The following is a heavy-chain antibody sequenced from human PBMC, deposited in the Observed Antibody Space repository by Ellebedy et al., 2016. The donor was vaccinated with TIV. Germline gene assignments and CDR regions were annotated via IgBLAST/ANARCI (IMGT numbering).Heavy chain of an antibody. Sequence: SETLSLXXTVSGGSINGLYWNWIRQPPGKGLEWIGYISYSGTTDYNPSLQRRLTMSVDTSNNQFSLKLNSVTAADTAVYYCGRGGWRRPKNIDAWGQGILVTVSS. CDR1: GGSINGLY. CDR3: GRGGWRRPKNIDA. CDR2: ISYSGTT. J-gene: IGHJ5*02. V-gene: IGHV4-59*11. D-gene: IGHD6-19*01.